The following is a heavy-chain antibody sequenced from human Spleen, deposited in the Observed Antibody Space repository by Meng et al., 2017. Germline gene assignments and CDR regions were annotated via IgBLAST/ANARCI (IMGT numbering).Heavy chain of an antibody. CDR2: INHSGST. CDR1: GGSFSDYY. Sequence: GSLSLTCVVSGGSFSDYYWSWIRQPPGKGLEWIGEINHSGSTNYNPSLESRATISVDTSQNNLSLKLSSVTAADSAVYYCARGPTTMAHDFDYWGQGTLVTVSS. D-gene: IGHD4-11*01. V-gene: IGHV4-34*01. CDR3: ARGPTTMAHDFDY. J-gene: IGHJ4*02.